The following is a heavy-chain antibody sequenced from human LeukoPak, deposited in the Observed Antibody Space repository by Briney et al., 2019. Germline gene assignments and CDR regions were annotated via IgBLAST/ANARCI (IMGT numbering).Heavy chain of an antibody. CDR3: ARGYDFWSGYYPY. CDR2: ISYDGSNK. J-gene: IGHJ4*02. Sequence: GGSLRLSCAASGFTFSSYWMSWVRQAPGKGLEWVAVISYDGSNKYYADSVKGRFTISRDNSKNTLYLQMNSLRAEDTAVYYCARGYDFWSGYYPYWGQGTLVTVSS. CDR1: GFTFSSYW. V-gene: IGHV3-30-3*01. D-gene: IGHD3-3*01.